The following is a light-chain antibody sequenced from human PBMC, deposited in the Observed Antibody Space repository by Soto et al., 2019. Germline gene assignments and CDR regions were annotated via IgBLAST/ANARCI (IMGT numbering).Light chain of an antibody. J-gene: IGLJ2*01. CDR3: CSYSGSSTLV. CDR1: SSDVGSYNL. Sequence: QSALTQPASVSGSPGQSITISCTGTSSDVGSYNLVSCYLQHPGKAPKLMIYEVSKRPSGVSNRFSGSKSGNTASLTISGLQAEDEADYYCCSYSGSSTLVLGGGTKLTVL. V-gene: IGLV2-23*02. CDR2: EVS.